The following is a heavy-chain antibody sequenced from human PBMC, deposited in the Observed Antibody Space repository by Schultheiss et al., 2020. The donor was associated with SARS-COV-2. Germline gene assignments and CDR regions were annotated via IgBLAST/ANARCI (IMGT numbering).Heavy chain of an antibody. CDR3: ARSEIVLVVYDI. V-gene: IGHV3-30*03. D-gene: IGHD2-8*02. J-gene: IGHJ3*02. Sequence: GGSLRLSCAASGFTFSSYGMHWVRQAPGKGLEWVAVISYDGSNKYYADSVKGRFTISRDNSKNTLYLQMNSLRAEDTAVYYCARSEIVLVVYDIWGQGTMVTVSS. CDR1: GFTFSSYG. CDR2: ISYDGSNK.